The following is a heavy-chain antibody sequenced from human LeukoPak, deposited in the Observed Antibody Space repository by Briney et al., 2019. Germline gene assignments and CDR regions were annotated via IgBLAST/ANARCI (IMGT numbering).Heavy chain of an antibody. CDR2: INHSGYT. J-gene: IGHJ4*02. D-gene: IGHD4-17*01. CDR1: GASFDDYY. V-gene: IGHV4-34*01. Sequence: PPETLSLTCAVSGASFDDYYWAWVRQTPGKGLEWIGEINHSGYTNDSPSLKSRVTLSIDTSRKQFSLNLRSVTVADAGTYYCTRMTTGHDYWGQGTLVTVSS. CDR3: TRMTTGHDY.